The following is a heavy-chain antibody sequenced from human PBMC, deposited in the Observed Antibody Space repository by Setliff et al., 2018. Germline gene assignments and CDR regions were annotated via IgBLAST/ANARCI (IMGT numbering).Heavy chain of an antibody. CDR1: GFTFSSYA. V-gene: IGHV3-30-3*01. Sequence: LRLSCAASGFTFSSYAMHWVRQAPGKGLEWVAVISYDGSNKYYADSVKGRFTISRDNSKNTLYLQMNSLRAEDTAVYCCARDRMIVVVQGMDVWGQGTTVTVSS. D-gene: IGHD3-22*01. CDR2: ISYDGSNK. J-gene: IGHJ6*02. CDR3: ARDRMIVVVQGMDV.